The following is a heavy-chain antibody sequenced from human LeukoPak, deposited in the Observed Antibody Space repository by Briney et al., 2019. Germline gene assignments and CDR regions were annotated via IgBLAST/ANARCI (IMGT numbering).Heavy chain of an antibody. J-gene: IGHJ4*02. CDR1: GFTVSSNY. D-gene: IGHD6-19*01. CDR2: IYSGGST. Sequence: PGGSLRLSCAASGFTVSSNYMSWVRQAPGKGLEWVSVIYSGGSTYYADSVKGRFTISRDNSKNTLYLQMNSLRAEDTAVYYCARVAAVAYYFDYWDQGTLVTVSS. V-gene: IGHV3-66*01. CDR3: ARVAAVAYYFDY.